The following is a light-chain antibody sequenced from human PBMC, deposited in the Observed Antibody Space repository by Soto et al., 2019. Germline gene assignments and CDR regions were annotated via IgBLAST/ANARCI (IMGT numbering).Light chain of an antibody. CDR1: SSNIGAGYD. V-gene: IGLV1-40*01. J-gene: IGLJ2*01. CDR3: QSYESSLRRV. Sequence: QAVVTQPPSVSGAPGQRVTISCTGSSSNIGAGYDVHWYQQLPGTAPKLLIYGNSNRPSGVPDRFSGSKSGTSASLAITGLQAEDEADYYCQSYESSLRRVFGGGTKVTVL. CDR2: GNS.